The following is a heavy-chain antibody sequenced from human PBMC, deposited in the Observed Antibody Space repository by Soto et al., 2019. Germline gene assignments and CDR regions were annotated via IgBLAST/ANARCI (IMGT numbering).Heavy chain of an antibody. D-gene: IGHD3-22*01. V-gene: IGHV2-70*11. Sequence: ESGPTLVNPTQALTLTCTFSGFSLSTSGMCVSWIRQPPGKALEWLARIDWDDDKYYSTSLKTRLTISKDTSKNQVVLTMTNMDPVDTATYYCARATYYYDSSGYAAYYFDYWGQGTLVTVSS. CDR2: IDWDDDK. CDR3: ARATYYYDSSGYAAYYFDY. CDR1: GFSLSTSGMC. J-gene: IGHJ4*02.